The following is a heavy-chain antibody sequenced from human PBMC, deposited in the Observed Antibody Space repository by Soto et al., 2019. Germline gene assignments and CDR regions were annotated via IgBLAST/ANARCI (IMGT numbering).Heavy chain of an antibody. D-gene: IGHD1-1*01. CDR3: AREPATAKPEGVDF. Sequence: QVQLVQSGAEVRKPGASVKVSCKASGYTFSDYYIHWVRQAPGQGLEWMGWINPNSGGTKYAPKLQGGVTMTRHTSITTAYMELSRLTSGDTAVYYCAREPATAKPEGVDFWGQGTMVTVSS. CDR1: GYTFSDYY. J-gene: IGHJ4*02. CDR2: INPNSGGT. V-gene: IGHV1-2*02.